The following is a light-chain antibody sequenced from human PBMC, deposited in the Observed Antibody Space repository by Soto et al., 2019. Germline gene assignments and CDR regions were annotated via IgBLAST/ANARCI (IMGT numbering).Light chain of an antibody. V-gene: IGKV3-20*01. CDR3: QQYGCSPPT. J-gene: IGKJ4*01. CDR1: QSVSKNF. Sequence: EIVLTQSPGTLSLSPGERATLSCRASQSVSKNFLAWYQQKPGQAPRLLISGASNRATGIPDRFSGSGSGTHFSSTLDRPEPEDLGVDFWQQYGCSPPTFGGGTKVAIK. CDR2: GAS.